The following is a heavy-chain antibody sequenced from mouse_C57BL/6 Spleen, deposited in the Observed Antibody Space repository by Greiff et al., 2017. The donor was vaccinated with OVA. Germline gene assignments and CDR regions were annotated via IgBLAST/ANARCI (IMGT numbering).Heavy chain of an antibody. Sequence: QVQLKQSGAELVRPGTSVKVSCKASGYAFTNYLIEWVKQRPGQGLEWIGVINPGSGGTNYNEKFKGKATLTADKSSSTAYMQLSSLTSEDSAVYFCARGQLKVVPDYWGQGTTLTVSS. CDR3: ARGQLKVVPDY. CDR1: GYAFTNYL. D-gene: IGHD3-2*02. J-gene: IGHJ2*01. CDR2: INPGSGGT. V-gene: IGHV1-54*01.